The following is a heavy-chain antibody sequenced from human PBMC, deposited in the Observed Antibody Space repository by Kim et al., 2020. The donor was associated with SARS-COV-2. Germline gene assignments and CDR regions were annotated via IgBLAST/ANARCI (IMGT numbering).Heavy chain of an antibody. J-gene: IGHJ6*01. CDR1: GFTFSPYA. D-gene: IGHD3-10*01. V-gene: IGHV3-64*01. CDR2: ISGDGGTT. Sequence: GGSLRLSCAASGFTFSPYAMHWVRQAPGKGLEYVSAISGDGGTTYYTNSVKDRFTISRDNSKSTLYLQMGSLRAEDMAVYSCARSKATGARSYYSMDVWG. CDR3: ARSKATGARSYYSMDV.